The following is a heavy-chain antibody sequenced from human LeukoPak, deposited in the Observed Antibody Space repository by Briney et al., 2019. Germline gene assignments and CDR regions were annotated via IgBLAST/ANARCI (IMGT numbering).Heavy chain of an antibody. J-gene: IGHJ5*02. Sequence: PSETLSLTCTVSGGSISSSSYYWGWIRQPPGKGLEWIGYIYYSGSTNYNPSLKSRVTISVDTSRNQFSLKLSSVTAADTAVYYCARGPMTTVTTIRPAAVGFYNWFDPWGQGTLVTVSS. CDR1: GGSISSSSYY. CDR3: ARGPMTTVTTIRPAAVGFYNWFDP. D-gene: IGHD4-17*01. V-gene: IGHV4-61*05. CDR2: IYYSGST.